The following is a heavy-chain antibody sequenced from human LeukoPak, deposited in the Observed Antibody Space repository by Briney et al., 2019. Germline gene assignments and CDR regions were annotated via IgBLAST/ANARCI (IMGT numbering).Heavy chain of an antibody. Sequence: SVKVSCKASGYTFTSYAISWVRQAPGQGLEWMGGIIPIFGTANYAQKFQGRVTITADESTSTAYMELSSLRSEDTAVYYCARAVVPAAEYNWFDPWGQGTLVTVSS. CDR2: IIPIFGTA. D-gene: IGHD2-2*01. J-gene: IGHJ5*02. CDR3: ARAVVPAAEYNWFDP. V-gene: IGHV1-69*13. CDR1: GYTFTSYA.